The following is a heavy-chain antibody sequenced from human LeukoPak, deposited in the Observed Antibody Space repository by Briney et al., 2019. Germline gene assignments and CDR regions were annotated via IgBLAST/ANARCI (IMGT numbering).Heavy chain of an antibody. Sequence: SETLSLTCTVSGGSISTYYGNWIRQAPGKGLEWIGYIYYSGSTNYNPSLKSRVTISIDTSKNQFSLRLTSVTAADTAVYYCARSLGAQLPPIHWGQGTLVTVSS. CDR1: GGSISTYY. CDR3: ARSLGAQLPPIH. J-gene: IGHJ4*02. CDR2: IYYSGST. D-gene: IGHD2-2*01. V-gene: IGHV4-59*01.